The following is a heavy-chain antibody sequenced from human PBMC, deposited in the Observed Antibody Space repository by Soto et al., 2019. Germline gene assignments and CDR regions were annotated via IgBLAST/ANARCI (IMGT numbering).Heavy chain of an antibody. Sequence: EVQLVGSGGGLVKPGGSLRLSCAASGFTFSSYSMSWVRQAPGKGLEWVSSISSSSSYIYYADSVKGRFTISRDNAKNSLYLQMNSLRAEDTAVYYCARVVITMVRGAINLLDYWGQGTLVTVSS. V-gene: IGHV3-21*01. CDR2: ISSSSSYI. CDR3: ARVVITMVRGAINLLDY. CDR1: GFTFSSYS. D-gene: IGHD3-10*01. J-gene: IGHJ4*02.